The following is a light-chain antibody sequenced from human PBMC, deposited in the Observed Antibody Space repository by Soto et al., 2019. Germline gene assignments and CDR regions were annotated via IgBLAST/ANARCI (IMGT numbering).Light chain of an antibody. CDR1: QSVLFTSSNKNF. V-gene: IGKV4-1*01. Sequence: TVMTQAPDSMDVYLGERATINCKSSQSVLFTSSNKNFLTWYQQKPGQPPKLLIYWASTRESGVPDRFSGSGSGTNFTLTISSLQAEDVAVYYCQQYYTTPWTFGQGTMVAIK. CDR2: WAS. J-gene: IGKJ1*01. CDR3: QQYYTTPWT.